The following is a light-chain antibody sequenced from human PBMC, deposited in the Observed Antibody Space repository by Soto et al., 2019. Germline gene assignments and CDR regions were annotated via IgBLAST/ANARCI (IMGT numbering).Light chain of an antibody. CDR1: QNIGNS. Sequence: EMDMTQSPATLSVSPGEGATLSCRAAQNIGNSLGWYQQRPGQAPRLLIYGAFHRATGIPARFSGSGSGTEFSLTINSLQPDDSATYYCQYIGAFGQGTKLEIK. CDR2: GAF. J-gene: IGKJ2*01. V-gene: IGKV3-15*01. CDR3: QYIGA.